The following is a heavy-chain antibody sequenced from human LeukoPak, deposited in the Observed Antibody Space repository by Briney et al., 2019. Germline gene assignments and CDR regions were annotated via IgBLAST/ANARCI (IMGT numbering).Heavy chain of an antibody. D-gene: IGHD6-6*01. J-gene: IGHJ6*03. CDR3: AREARIAARKGYYYYMDV. CDR1: GFTFSSYG. Sequence: GSLRLSCAASGFTFSSYGMHWVRQAPGKGLEWVAVISYDGSNKYYADSVKGRFTISRDNSKNTLYLQMNSLRAEDTALYHCAREARIAARKGYYYYMDVWGKGTTVTVSS. CDR2: ISYDGSNK. V-gene: IGHV3-30*03.